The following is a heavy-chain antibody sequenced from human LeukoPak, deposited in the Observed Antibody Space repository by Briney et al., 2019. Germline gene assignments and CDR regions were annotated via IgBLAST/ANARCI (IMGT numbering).Heavy chain of an antibody. CDR3: ARAMRWTSGPVELGWFDR. CDR2: IYFRGST. Sequence: SETLSLACSFSGDSFSDYYWTWIRRTPGGRLEWIGHIYFRGSTKYNPSLKNRVSISVDTSKNQVYLTLSSVTPADTAVYYCARAMRWTSGPVELGWFDRWGQGTRVIVSS. D-gene: IGHD7-27*01. CDR1: GDSFSDYY. J-gene: IGHJ5*02. V-gene: IGHV4-59*01.